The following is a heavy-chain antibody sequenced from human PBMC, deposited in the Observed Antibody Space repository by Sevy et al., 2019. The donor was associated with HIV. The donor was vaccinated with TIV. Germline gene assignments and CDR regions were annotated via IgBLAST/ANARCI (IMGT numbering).Heavy chain of an antibody. Sequence: GGSLRLSCAASGLTFNKAWMTWVCQTPGKGLEWVGRIKSNSDGGTTDYAAPVKGRFTLSRDDAKNTLYLQMNSLKTEDTAVYYCTTKGDFWSGYQYFNNWGQGTLVTVSS. CDR2: IKSNSDGGTT. J-gene: IGHJ4*02. CDR1: GLTFNKAW. V-gene: IGHV3-15*01. D-gene: IGHD3-3*01. CDR3: TTKGDFWSGYQYFNN.